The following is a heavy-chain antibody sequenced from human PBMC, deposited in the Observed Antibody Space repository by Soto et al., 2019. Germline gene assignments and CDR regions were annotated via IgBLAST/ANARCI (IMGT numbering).Heavy chain of an antibody. V-gene: IGHV4-38-2*02. CDR3: ARVTMVIRDSDHFGVDV. CDR1: GFPISSTYS. CDR2: ISHRGTT. D-gene: IGHD4-17*01. Sequence: PSETLSLTCLVSGFPISSTYSWGWIRQPPGKGLEWIGSISHRGTTPYSPSLTSRVSISVDTSKNQVSLKLTSVTAADTAVYFCARVTMVIRDSDHFGVDVWGHGTTVTVSS. J-gene: IGHJ6*02.